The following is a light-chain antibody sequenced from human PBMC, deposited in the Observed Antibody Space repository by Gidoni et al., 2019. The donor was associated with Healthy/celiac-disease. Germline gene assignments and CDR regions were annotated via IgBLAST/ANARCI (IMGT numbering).Light chain of an antibody. CDR1: QGISSY. V-gene: IGKV1-9*01. CDR3: QQLNSYPFVYT. CDR2: AAS. Sequence: DIQLTQSPSFLSASVGDRVTITCWASQGISSYLAWYQQKPGKAPKLLIYAASTLQSGVPSRFSGSGSGTEFTLTISSLQPEDFATYYCQQLNSYPFVYTFGQGTKLEIK. J-gene: IGKJ2*01.